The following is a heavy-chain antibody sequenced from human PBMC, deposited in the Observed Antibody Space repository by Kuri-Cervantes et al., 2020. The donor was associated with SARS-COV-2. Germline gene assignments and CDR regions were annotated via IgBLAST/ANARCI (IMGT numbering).Heavy chain of an antibody. CDR2: ISYDGGNK. V-gene: IGHV3-30*07. D-gene: IGHD1-1*01. CDR1: GFTFSSYA. Sequence: GESLKISCAASGFTFSSYAMHWVRQAPGKGLEWVAVISYDGGNKYYADSVKGRFTLSRDNAKNMLFLQMNSLRAEDTAVYYCVRDGDHWNFDYWGQGTLVTVSS. J-gene: IGHJ4*02. CDR3: VRDGDHWNFDY.